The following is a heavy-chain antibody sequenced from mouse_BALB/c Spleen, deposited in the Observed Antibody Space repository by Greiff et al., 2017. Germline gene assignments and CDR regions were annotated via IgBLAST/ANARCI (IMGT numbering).Heavy chain of an antibody. CDR2: INSNGGST. CDR1: GFTFSSYG. Sequence: EVQLVESGGGLVQPGGSLKLSCAASGFTFSSYGMSWVRQTPDKRLELVATINSNGGSTYYPDSVKGRFTISRDNAKNTLYLQMSSLKSEDTAMYYCARSYYRYDEAWFAYWGQGTLVTVSA. CDR3: ARSYYRYDEAWFAY. V-gene: IGHV5-6-3*01. J-gene: IGHJ3*01. D-gene: IGHD2-14*01.